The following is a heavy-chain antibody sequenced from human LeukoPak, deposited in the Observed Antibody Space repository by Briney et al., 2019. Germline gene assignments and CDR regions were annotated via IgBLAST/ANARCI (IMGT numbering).Heavy chain of an antibody. Sequence: PGGSLRLSCAASGFTFSSYWMSWVRQAPGKGLEWVANIKQDGSEKYYVDSVKGRFTISRDNAKNSLYLQMNSLRAEDTAVYYCARRYSSGWYPGPTLDYWGQGTLVTVSS. CDR1: GFTFSSYW. D-gene: IGHD6-19*01. V-gene: IGHV3-7*01. CDR2: IKQDGSEK. J-gene: IGHJ4*02. CDR3: ARRYSSGWYPGPTLDY.